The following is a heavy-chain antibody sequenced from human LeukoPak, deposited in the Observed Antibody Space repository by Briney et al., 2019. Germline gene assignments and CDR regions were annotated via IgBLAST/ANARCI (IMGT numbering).Heavy chain of an antibody. CDR3: AKGTSGPPDF. D-gene: IGHD3-10*01. J-gene: IGHJ4*02. V-gene: IGHV3-23*01. Sequence: PGGSLRLSCAASGFTFSSYSMNWVRQAPGKGLEWVSVISDSGGRTYYADSVKGRFTISRDNSKNTLYLQMNSLRAEDTAMFYCAKGTSGPPDFWGQGTLVTVSS. CDR1: GFTFSSYS. CDR2: ISDSGGRT.